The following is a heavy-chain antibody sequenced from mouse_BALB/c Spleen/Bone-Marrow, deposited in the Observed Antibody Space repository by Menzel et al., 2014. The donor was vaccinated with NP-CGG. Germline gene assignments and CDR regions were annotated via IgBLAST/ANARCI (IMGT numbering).Heavy chain of an antibody. CDR2: ISTYSGNT. V-gene: IGHV1-67*01. CDR3: ASTAGTNFDYFAY. CDR1: GYTFTESA. D-gene: IGHD1-2*01. Sequence: VQLQQSGPELVRPGVSVKISCKDSGYTFTESAMHWVKQSHAESLEWIGVISTYSGNTNYNQKFKGKATMTVDKSSSTAYMELARLTSEDSAIYYCASTAGTNFDYFAYWGQGTTLTVSS. J-gene: IGHJ2*01.